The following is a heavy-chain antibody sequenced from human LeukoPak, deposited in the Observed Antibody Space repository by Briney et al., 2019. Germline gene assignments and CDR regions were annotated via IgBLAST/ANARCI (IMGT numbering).Heavy chain of an antibody. Sequence: GASVKVSCKVSGYTLTELSMHWVRQAPGKGLEWMGGFDPEDGETIYAQKFQGRVTMTEDTSTDTAYMELSSLRSEDTAVYYCATDKVSGAAAGTKLDYWGQGTLVTVSS. CDR1: GYTLTELS. V-gene: IGHV1-24*01. J-gene: IGHJ4*02. CDR2: FDPEDGET. CDR3: ATDKVSGAAAGTKLDY. D-gene: IGHD6-13*01.